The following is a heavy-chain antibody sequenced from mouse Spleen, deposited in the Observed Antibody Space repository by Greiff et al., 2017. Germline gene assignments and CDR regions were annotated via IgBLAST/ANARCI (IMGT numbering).Heavy chain of an antibody. V-gene: IGHV5-9-1*02. J-gene: IGHJ2*01. CDR1: GFTFSSYA. CDR2: ISSGGDYI. D-gene: IGHD1-1*01. Sequence: EVKLVESGEGLVKPGGSLKLSCAASGFTFSSYAMSWVRQTPEKRLEWVAYISSGGDYIYYADTVKGRFTISRDNARNTLYLQMSSLKSEDTAMYYCTRANYYGSTYVFDYWGQGTTLTVSS. CDR3: TRANYYGSTYVFDY.